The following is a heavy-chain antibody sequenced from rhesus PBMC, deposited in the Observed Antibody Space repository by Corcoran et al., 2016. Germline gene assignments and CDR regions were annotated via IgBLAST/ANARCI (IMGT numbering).Heavy chain of an antibody. J-gene: IGHJ4*01. Sequence: QLQLQESDPGLVTPSETLSVTCAVPGGSIRSSYCSWIRQAPGKGLEWLGYISGSGSITNDNPFLKSRVTLAVYTSKTHLSLKLSSVTTADTAVYFCARSRVAAIDYLGQGVLVTVSS. CDR2: ISGSGSIT. CDR1: GGSIRSSY. D-gene: IGHD4-29*01. V-gene: IGHV4-169*01. CDR3: ARSRVAAIDY.